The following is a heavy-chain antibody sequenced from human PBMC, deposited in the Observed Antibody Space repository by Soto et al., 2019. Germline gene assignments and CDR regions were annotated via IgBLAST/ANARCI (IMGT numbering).Heavy chain of an antibody. D-gene: IGHD3-10*01. CDR1: GFTFSKYA. CDR2: ISGSGVIK. Sequence: GSLRLYCADSGFTFSKYAMAWVLHAPGKGLEWVSSISGSGVIKYYADSVQARSTISRDNSNNTLSVQMNSLRVEDTAIYYCAKDLTSMVRVVLLSPWGQGILVTVSS. J-gene: IGHJ5*02. CDR3: AKDLTSMVRVVLLSP. V-gene: IGHV3-23*01.